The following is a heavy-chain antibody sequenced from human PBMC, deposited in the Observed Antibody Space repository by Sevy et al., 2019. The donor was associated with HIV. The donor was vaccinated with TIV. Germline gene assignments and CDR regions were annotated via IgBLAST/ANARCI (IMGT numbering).Heavy chain of an antibody. CDR2: IYYSGRT. Sequence: SETLSLTCTVSGGSISSSSYYWGWISPPPGKGLEWTGSIYYSGRTYYNPSLMSRVTISVDTSKNQCSLKLSSVTAADTAVYYCARRLGRGYYYYGMDVWGQGTTVTVSS. V-gene: IGHV4-39*01. CDR3: ARRLGRGYYYYGMDV. CDR1: GGSISSSSYY. D-gene: IGHD6-19*01. J-gene: IGHJ6*02.